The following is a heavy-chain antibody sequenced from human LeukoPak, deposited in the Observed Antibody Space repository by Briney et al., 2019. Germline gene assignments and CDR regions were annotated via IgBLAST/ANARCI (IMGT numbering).Heavy chain of an antibody. J-gene: IGHJ6*03. D-gene: IGHD4-17*01. Sequence: GGSLRLSCAASGFTFSSYAMQWVRQAPGKGLKWVAVISYDGSNKYYADSVKGRFTISRDNSKNTLYLQMNSLRAEDTAVYYCARESYGDYYYYMDVWGKGTTVTASS. CDR2: ISYDGSNK. CDR3: ARESYGDYYYYMDV. V-gene: IGHV3-30*04. CDR1: GFTFSSYA.